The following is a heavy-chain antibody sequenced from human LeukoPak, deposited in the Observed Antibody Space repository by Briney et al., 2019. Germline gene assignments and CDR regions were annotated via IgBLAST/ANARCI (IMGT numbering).Heavy chain of an antibody. J-gene: IGHJ3*02. CDR3: ATISAQTFDI. D-gene: IGHD5-24*01. CDR2: IKPDGIDK. CDR1: GFTFRNHW. V-gene: IGHV3-7*01. Sequence: GGSLRLSCVGSGFTFRNHWVNWVRQSPRKGLEWVANIKPDGIDKYYVDSARGRFTVSRDNAKNSAFLQMNSLRAEDTAIYYCATISAQTFDIWGQGTLVPVSS.